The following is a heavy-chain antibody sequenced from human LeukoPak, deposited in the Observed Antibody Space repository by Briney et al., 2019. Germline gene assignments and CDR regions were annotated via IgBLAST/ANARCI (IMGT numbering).Heavy chain of an antibody. D-gene: IGHD2-15*01. CDR1: GYTFTSYD. V-gene: IGHV1-8*01. CDR2: MNPNSGNT. J-gene: IGHJ3*02. Sequence: ASVKVSCKASGYTFTSYDINWVRQATGQGLEWMGWMNPNSGNTGYAQKFQGRVTMTRNTSISTAYMELSSLRSEDTAVYYCARRKYCSGGSCYAGAFDIRGQGTMVTVSS. CDR3: ARRKYCSGGSCYAGAFDI.